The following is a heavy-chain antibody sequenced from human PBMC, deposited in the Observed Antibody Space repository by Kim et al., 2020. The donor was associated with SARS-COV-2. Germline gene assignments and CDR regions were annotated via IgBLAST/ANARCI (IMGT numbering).Heavy chain of an antibody. CDR2: ISSSSSYI. V-gene: IGHV3-21*01. D-gene: IGHD2-2*01. Sequence: GGSLRLSCAASGFTFSSYSMNWVRQAPGKGLEWVSSISSSSSYIYYADSVKGRFTISRDNAKNSLYLQMNSLRAEDTAVYYCASYQLLNPWSSYSSSNHWGQGTLVTVSS. J-gene: IGHJ5*02. CDR1: GFTFSSYS. CDR3: ASYQLLNPWSSYSSSNH.